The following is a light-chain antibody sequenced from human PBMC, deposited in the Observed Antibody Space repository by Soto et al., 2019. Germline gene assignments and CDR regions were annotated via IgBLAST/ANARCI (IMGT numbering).Light chain of an antibody. J-gene: IGLJ3*02. V-gene: IGLV3-21*02. CDR2: DDS. CDR1: NIGVKS. CDR3: QLWDTDSDHQV. Sequence: SYELTQPPSVSLAPGPTARITCGGRNIGVKSVNCYQQTPGQAPVLVVVDDSDRPSGIPGRFSGSNSGDTATLTIRSVEAGDEADYYCQLWDTDSDHQVFGGGTQLTV.